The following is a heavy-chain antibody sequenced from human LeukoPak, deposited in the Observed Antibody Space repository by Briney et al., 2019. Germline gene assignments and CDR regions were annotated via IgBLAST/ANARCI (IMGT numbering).Heavy chain of an antibody. J-gene: IGHJ5*01. D-gene: IGHD6-19*01. Sequence: PSETLSLTCTVSGSPMSSYYWSWIRQPPGKGLEWIAYIYYSGSTNYNPSLKSRLTISVDTSKNQFSLKLSSVTAADTAVYYCARAAVAGIWFDSWGQGTLVTVSS. CDR2: IYYSGST. CDR3: ARAAVAGIWFDS. V-gene: IGHV4-59*01. CDR1: GSPMSSYY.